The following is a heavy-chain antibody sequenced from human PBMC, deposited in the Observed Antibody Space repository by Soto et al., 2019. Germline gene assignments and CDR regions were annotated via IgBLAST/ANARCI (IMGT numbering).Heavy chain of an antibody. CDR3: ARAGTLRYYFDY. V-gene: IGHV4-59*01. Sequence: SETLSLTCTVSGGSISSYYWSWIRQPPGKGLEWIGYIYYSGSTNYNPSLKSRVTISVDTSKNQFSLKLSSVTAADTAVYYCARAGTLRYYFDYWGQGTLVTVSS. J-gene: IGHJ4*02. CDR1: GGSISSYY. CDR2: IYYSGST.